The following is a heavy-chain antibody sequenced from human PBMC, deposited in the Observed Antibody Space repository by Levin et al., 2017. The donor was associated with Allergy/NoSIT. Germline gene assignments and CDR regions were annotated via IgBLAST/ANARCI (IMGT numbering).Heavy chain of an antibody. CDR3: TKIGVIGLWFYDY. Sequence: QAGGSLRLSCTASGFSFSNHGMSWVRLSPGKGLEWVSAISASGGETFYADSVKGRFTISRDNSQNTLYLQMNSLRVEDTAVYYCTKIGVIGLWFYDYWGRGTLVTVSP. CDR1: GFSFSNHG. J-gene: IGHJ4*02. V-gene: IGHV3-23*01. CDR2: ISASGGET. D-gene: IGHD3-10*01.